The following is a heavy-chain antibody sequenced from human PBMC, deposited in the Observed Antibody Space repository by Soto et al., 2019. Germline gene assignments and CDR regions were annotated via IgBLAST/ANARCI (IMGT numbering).Heavy chain of an antibody. J-gene: IGHJ6*02. D-gene: IGHD1-7*01. Sequence: QVQLVQSGAEVKKPGASVKVSCKASGYTFTSYDINWVRQATGQGLEWMGWMNPNNGNTGYSQKFQGRATMTRDTSISPANMDLSRLRSEDTAVYYCARELNWNYGARYYHGMDVWCQGTTVTV. CDR3: ARELNWNYGARYYHGMDV. CDR1: GYTFTSYD. V-gene: IGHV1-8*01. CDR2: MNPNNGNT.